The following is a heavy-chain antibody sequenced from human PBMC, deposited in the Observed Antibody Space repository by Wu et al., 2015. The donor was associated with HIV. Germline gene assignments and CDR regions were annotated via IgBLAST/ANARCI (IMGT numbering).Heavy chain of an antibody. CDR3: ASDPPLDGSNSGLSY. CDR1: GYTFNDYY. CDR2: IVPIFGSP. V-gene: IGHV1-69*01. D-gene: IGHD4-23*01. Sequence: QVQLVQSGAEVKKPGASMKVSCKASGYTFNDYYIQWVRQAPGQGLEWMGGIVPIFGSPKYAQRFQGRVTITADESTSTAYMDLSSLTSDDTAVYYCASDPPLDGSNSGLSYW. J-gene: IGHJ4*01.